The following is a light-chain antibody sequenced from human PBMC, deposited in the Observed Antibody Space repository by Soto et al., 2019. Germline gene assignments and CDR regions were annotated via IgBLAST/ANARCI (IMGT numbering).Light chain of an antibody. CDR2: AAS. Sequence: DIQMTQSPSSLSASVGDRVTITCRASQSISSYLNWYQQKPGKAPKLLIYAASSLQSGVPSRFSGSGSGTDLTLTISSLQPEDFATYYCQQSYSTQITFGQGTRLEIK. V-gene: IGKV1-39*01. CDR1: QSISSY. J-gene: IGKJ5*01. CDR3: QQSYSTQIT.